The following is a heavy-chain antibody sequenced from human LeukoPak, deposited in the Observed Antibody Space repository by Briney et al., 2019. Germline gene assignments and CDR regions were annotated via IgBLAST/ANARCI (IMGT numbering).Heavy chain of an antibody. CDR2: ITHSGSP. CDR3: ARGVHL. V-gene: IGHV4-34*01. J-gene: IGHJ2*01. CDR1: SGSLRGYY. Sequence: PSETLSLTCGVSSGSLRGYYWRWIRQPPGGGLEWLGEITHSGSPNYNPSLKSRVTISGDTSKKQFSLNLKSVTAADTGVYYCARGVHLWGRGTPVTVSS.